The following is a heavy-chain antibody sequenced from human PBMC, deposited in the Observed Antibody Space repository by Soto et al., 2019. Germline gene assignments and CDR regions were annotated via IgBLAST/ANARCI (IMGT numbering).Heavy chain of an antibody. Sequence: QVQLQESGPGLVKPSETLSLTCTVSGGSVSSSAYYWSWIRQPPGKGLESLGYVYYTGSANYNPSLKRRVTISIDTSKNQFSLHLSSVTAADTAIYYCARRKGALRISYSFGMDVWGQGTTVTVSS. J-gene: IGHJ6*02. CDR1: GGSVSSSAYY. D-gene: IGHD4-17*01. CDR3: ARRKGALRISYSFGMDV. CDR2: VYYTGSA. V-gene: IGHV4-61*08.